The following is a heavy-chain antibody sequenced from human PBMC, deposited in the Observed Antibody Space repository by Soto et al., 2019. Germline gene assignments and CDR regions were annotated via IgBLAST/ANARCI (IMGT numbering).Heavy chain of an antibody. J-gene: IGHJ6*02. Sequence: QVQLVQSGDEVKKPGSSVKVSCKASGYTFGNYAISWVRQAPGQGLEWMGGISPNSGNTHSATKVQGRLTMTTDTTTTAAYRDRGRLTSDDTAVYYCVMVDNDVKPSPQDVWGQGTTVTVSS. D-gene: IGHD5-12*01. V-gene: IGHV1-18*01. CDR2: ISPNSGNT. CDR1: GYTFGNYA. CDR3: VMVDNDVKPSPQDV.